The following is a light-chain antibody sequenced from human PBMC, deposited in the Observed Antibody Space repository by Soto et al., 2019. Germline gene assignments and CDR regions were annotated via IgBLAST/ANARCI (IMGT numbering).Light chain of an antibody. CDR2: DTS. CDR3: QQRSNWPFLT. V-gene: IGKV3-11*01. CDR1: QSVSTN. Sequence: EIVLTQSPATLSLSPGERATLSCRASQSVSTNLAWYQQKPDQAPRLLIYDTSNRATGIPARFSGSGSGTDFTLTISSLEPEDFAVYYCQQRSNWPFLTFGGGTKVEIK. J-gene: IGKJ4*01.